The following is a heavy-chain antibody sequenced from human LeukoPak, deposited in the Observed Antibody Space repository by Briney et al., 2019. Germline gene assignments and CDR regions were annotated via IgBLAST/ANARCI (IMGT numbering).Heavy chain of an antibody. CDR3: ARDITRLRYFDWLTYGRLYYFDY. Sequence: SETLSLTCTVSGYSISSGYHWGWIRQPPGKGLEWIGSIYHSGSTYYNPSLKSRVTISVDTSKNQFSLKLRSVTAADTAVYYCARDITRLRYFDWLTYGRLYYFDYWGQGTLVTVSS. D-gene: IGHD3-9*01. V-gene: IGHV4-38-2*02. CDR1: GYSISSGYH. CDR2: IYHSGST. J-gene: IGHJ4*02.